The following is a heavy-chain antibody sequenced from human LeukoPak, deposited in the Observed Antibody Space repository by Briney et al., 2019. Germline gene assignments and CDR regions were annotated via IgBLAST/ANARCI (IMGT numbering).Heavy chain of an antibody. V-gene: IGHV3-15*01. CDR1: GFTVSSKY. D-gene: IGHD2-21*01. Sequence: GGSLRLSCAASGFTVSSKYMSWVRQAPGKGLEWVGRIKPKTDGETTEYAAPVKDRFSISRDDSKSMMYLQMNSLKTEGTAVYYCITPLPYSAQGGQGTLVTVSS. J-gene: IGHJ4*02. CDR3: ITPLPYSAQ. CDR2: IKPKTDGETT.